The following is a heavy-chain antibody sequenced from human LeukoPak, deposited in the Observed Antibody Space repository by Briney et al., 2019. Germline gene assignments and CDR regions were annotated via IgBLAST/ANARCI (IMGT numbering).Heavy chain of an antibody. CDR2: IYYSGST. J-gene: IGHJ4*02. Sequence: PSETLSLTCTVSGGSISSYYWSWIRQPPGKGLEWIGYIYYSGSTNYNPSLKSQVTISVDTSKNQFSLKLSSVTAADTAVYYCARGRYSSGIYYFDYWGQGTLVTVSS. CDR1: GGSISSYY. V-gene: IGHV4-59*01. CDR3: ARGRYSSGIYYFDY. D-gene: IGHD6-19*01.